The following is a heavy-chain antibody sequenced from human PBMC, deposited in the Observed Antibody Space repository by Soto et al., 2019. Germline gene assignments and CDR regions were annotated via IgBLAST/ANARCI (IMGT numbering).Heavy chain of an antibody. D-gene: IGHD6-6*01. CDR3: ARVLDEGAARPHYYYYMDV. J-gene: IGHJ6*03. Sequence: QVQLVQSGAEVKKPGASVKVSCKASGYTFTSYGISWVRQAPGQGLEWMGWISAYKGNTNYAQKLQGRVTMTTDTSTSTAYMELRSLRSDDTAVYYCARVLDEGAARPHYYYYMDVWGKGTTVTVSS. CDR2: ISAYKGNT. V-gene: IGHV1-18*01. CDR1: GYTFTSYG.